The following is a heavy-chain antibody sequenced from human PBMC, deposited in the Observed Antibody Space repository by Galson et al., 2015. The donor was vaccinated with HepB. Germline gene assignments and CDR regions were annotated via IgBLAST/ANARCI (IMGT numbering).Heavy chain of an antibody. J-gene: IGHJ6*02. V-gene: IGHV3-9*01. CDR2: ISWNSGSI. Sequence: SLRLSCAASGFTFDDYAMHWVRQAPWKGLEWVSGISWNSGSIGYADSVKGRFTISRDNAKNSLYLQMNSLRAEDTALYYCAKEYSVVPAAWGYYGMDVWGQGTTVTVSS. CDR3: AKEYSVVPAAWGYYGMDV. CDR1: GFTFDDYA. D-gene: IGHD2-2*01.